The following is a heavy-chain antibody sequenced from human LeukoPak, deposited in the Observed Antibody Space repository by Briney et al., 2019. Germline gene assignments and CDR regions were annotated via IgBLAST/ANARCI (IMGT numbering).Heavy chain of an antibody. D-gene: IGHD1-26*01. CDR2: ISSSSSYI. V-gene: IGHV3-21*01. CDR3: ARGLVGATSPAYFDY. CDR1: GFTFSSYS. Sequence: GGSLRLSCAASGFTFSSYSMNWVRQAPGKGLEWVSSISSSSSYIYYADSVKGRFTISRDNAKNSLYLQMNSLRAEDTAVYNCARGLVGATSPAYFDYWGQGTLVTVSS. J-gene: IGHJ4*02.